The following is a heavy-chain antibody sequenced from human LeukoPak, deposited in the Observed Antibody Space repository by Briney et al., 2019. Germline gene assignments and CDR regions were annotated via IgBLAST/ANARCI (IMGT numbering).Heavy chain of an antibody. J-gene: IGHJ5*01. CDR2: VYYGRTT. V-gene: IGHV4-39*01. CDR1: AGSFISSSHH. CDR3: VRHDGRGGATMGAFDS. D-gene: IGHD5-12*01. Sequence: NPSETLSLTCTVSAGSFISSSHHWGWLRQSPGKGLEWIGTVYYGRTTYYNPSLDGRVTISLDTSANHFSLQLNSVTAADTAVYYCVRHDGRGGATMGAFDSWGQGSLVTVSS.